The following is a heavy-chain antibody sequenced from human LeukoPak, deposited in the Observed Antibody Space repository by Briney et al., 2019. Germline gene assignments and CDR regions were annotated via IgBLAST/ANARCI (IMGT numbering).Heavy chain of an antibody. CDR3: ARAPRPPYGMDV. J-gene: IGHJ6*02. CDR2: INHSGST. V-gene: IGHV4-34*01. Sequence: SETLSLTCAVYGGSFSGYYWSWIRQPPGKGLEWIGEINHSGSTNYNPSLKSRVTISVDTSKNQFSLKLSSVTAADTAVYYCARAPRPPYGMDVWGQGTLVTVSS. CDR1: GGSFSGYY.